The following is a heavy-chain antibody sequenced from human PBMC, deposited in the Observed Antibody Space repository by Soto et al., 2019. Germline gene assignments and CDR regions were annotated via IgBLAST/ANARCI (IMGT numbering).Heavy chain of an antibody. CDR1: ELTFVKYY. CDR3: ARGNWNYYYGFDV. CDR2: IKPDGSEQ. Sequence: EVQLVESGGGLVQPGGSLRLSGAASELTFVKYYMTWFRQAPGKGPEWVANIKPDGSEQYYVDSVKGRFTISRDNANNSLYLQMNSLRAEDTAVYFCARGNWNYYYGFDVWGQGTTVTVSS. V-gene: IGHV3-7*01. J-gene: IGHJ6*02. D-gene: IGHD1-20*01.